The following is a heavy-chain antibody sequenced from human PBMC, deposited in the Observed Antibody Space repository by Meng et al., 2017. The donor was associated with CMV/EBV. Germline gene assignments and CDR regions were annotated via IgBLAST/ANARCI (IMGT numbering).Heavy chain of an antibody. J-gene: IGHJ3*02. V-gene: IGHV1-18*01. CDR1: GYTFTSYG. CDR3: ASKMYYDFWSAYRGTEGVDPFNI. Sequence: ASVKVSCKASGYTFTSYGISWVRQAPGQGLEWMGWISAYNGNTNYAQKLQGRVTMTRDTSISTAYMELNRLTYDDTAVYYCASKMYYDFWSAYRGTEGVDPFNIWGQGTLVTVSS. D-gene: IGHD3-3*01. CDR2: ISAYNGNT.